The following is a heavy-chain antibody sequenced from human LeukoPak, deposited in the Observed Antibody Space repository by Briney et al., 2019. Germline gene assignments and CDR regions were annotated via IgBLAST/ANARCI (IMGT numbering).Heavy chain of an antibody. CDR2: INTGSTYM. V-gene: IGHV3-21*01. J-gene: IGHJ6*03. Sequence: TGGSLRLSYAASGFYFSGYSMNWVRQAPGKGLEWVSSINTGSTYMYYADSVKGRFTISRDNAKNSLHLQMYSLRAEDTAVYFCARVEATTGRNHHYYYMDVWGKGTTVTVSS. CDR1: GFYFSGYS. D-gene: IGHD1-1*01. CDR3: ARVEATTGRNHHYYYMDV.